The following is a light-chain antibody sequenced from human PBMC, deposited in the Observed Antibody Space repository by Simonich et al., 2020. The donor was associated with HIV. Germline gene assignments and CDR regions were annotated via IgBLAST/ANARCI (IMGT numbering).Light chain of an antibody. J-gene: IGLJ3*02. V-gene: IGLV8-61*01. CDR3: VLYLGSGISV. Sequence: QTVVTQEPSFSVSPGGTVTLTCGLSSGSVSTNYYPSWYQQTPDQAPRTLIYSTNIRSAGVLDRCSGSSLGNKAALTITGAQADDECDYYCVLYLGSGISVFGGGTKLTVL. CDR2: STN. CDR1: SGSVSTNYY.